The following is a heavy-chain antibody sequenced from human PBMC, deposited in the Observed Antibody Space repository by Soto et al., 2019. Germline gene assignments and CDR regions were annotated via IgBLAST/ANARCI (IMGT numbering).Heavy chain of an antibody. CDR2: ISSSGNTI. Sequence: QVQLVQSGGGLVKPGGSLRLSCTASGFIFSDYYMSWIRQAPGKALEWVSYISSSGNTIYYADSVKGRFTVSRDNAKKSLNLEMSSLRAEDTAVYYCARDGKRFNYISYDYYNFYMDVWGKGTTVTVSS. D-gene: IGHD3-16*01. J-gene: IGHJ6*03. CDR1: GFIFSDYY. CDR3: ARDGKRFNYISYDYYNFYMDV. V-gene: IGHV3-11*01.